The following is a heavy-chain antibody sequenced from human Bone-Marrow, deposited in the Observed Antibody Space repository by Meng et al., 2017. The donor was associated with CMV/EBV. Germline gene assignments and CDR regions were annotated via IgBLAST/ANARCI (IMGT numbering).Heavy chain of an antibody. J-gene: IGHJ4*02. Sequence: ASVKVSCKASGYTFTSYYMHWVRQAPGQGLEWMGWISAYNGNTNYAQKLQGRVTMTTDTSTSTAYMELRSLRCDHTAVYYCARDRCSSTSCPHFDYWGQGTLVTVSS. V-gene: IGHV1-18*04. CDR3: ARDRCSSTSCPHFDY. CDR2: ISAYNGNT. D-gene: IGHD2-2*01. CDR1: GYTFTSYY.